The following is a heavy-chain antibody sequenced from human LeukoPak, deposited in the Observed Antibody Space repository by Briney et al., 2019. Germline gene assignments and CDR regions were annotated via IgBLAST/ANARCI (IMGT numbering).Heavy chain of an antibody. CDR1: GGSFSGYY. CDR2: INHSGST. D-gene: IGHD2/OR15-2a*01. CDR3: ARGLYGLMDV. V-gene: IGHV4-34*01. J-gene: IGHJ6*04. Sequence: PSETLSLTCAVYGGSFSGYYWSWIRQPPGKGLEWIGEINHSGSTNYNPSLKSRVTISVDTSKNQFSLKLSSVTAADTAVYYCARGLYGLMDVWGKGTTVTVSS.